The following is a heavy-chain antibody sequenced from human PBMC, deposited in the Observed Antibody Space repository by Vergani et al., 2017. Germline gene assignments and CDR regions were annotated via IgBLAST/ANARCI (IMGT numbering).Heavy chain of an antibody. CDR3: ARAWGSGSYYDY. D-gene: IGHD3-10*01. V-gene: IGHV4-30-4*08. Sequence: QVQLQESGPGLVKASQTLSLTCSVSGAYVGSGDYYWSWIRQPPGKGLEWIGYIYYSGSTYYNPSLKSRVTISVDTSKNQFSLKLSSVTAADTAVYYCARAWGSGSYYDYWGQGTLVTVSS. J-gene: IGHJ4*02. CDR1: GAYVGSGDYY. CDR2: IYYSGST.